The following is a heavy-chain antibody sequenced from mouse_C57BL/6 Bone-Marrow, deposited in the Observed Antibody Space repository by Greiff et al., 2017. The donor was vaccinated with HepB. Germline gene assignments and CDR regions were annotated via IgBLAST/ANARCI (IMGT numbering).Heavy chain of an antibody. Sequence: EVKVVESGGGLVQSGRSLRLSCATSGFTFSDFYMEWVRQAPGKGLEWIAASRNKANDYTTEYSASVKGRFIVSRDTSQSILYLQMNALRAEDTAIYYCARDGDYAPFAYWGQVTLVTVSA. CDR2: SRNKANDYTT. V-gene: IGHV7-1*01. J-gene: IGHJ3*01. CDR3: ARDGDYAPFAY. CDR1: GFTFSDFY. D-gene: IGHD2-4*01.